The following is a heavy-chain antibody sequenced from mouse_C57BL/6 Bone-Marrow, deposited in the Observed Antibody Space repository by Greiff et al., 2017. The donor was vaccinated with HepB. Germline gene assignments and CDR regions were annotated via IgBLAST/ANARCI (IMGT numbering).Heavy chain of an antibody. V-gene: IGHV1-81*01. CDR2: IYPRSGNT. CDR3: ARHPVTTVYAMDY. CDR1: GYTFTSYG. J-gene: IGHJ4*01. Sequence: VQRVESGAELARPGASVKLSCKASGYTFTSYGISWVKQRTGQGLEWIGEIYPRSGNTYYNEKFKGKATLTADKSSSTAYMELRSLTSEDSAVYFCARHPVTTVYAMDYWGQGTSVTVSS. D-gene: IGHD1-1*01.